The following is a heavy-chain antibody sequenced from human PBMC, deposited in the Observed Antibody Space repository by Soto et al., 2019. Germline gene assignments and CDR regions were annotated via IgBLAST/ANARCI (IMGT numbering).Heavy chain of an antibody. CDR2: TNHVGNT. J-gene: IGHJ5*02. CDR1: DGSFSGYY. V-gene: IGHV4-34*01. CDR3: ASGIRGVGAAGAVAWFDP. Sequence: SETLSLTCAVSDGSFSGYYWSWIRQPPGKGLEWIGETNHVGNTNYNPSLKSRVTISVDPSKKQFSLNLSSVTAADTAVYYCASGIRGVGAAGAVAWFDPWGQGTLVTVSS. D-gene: IGHD6-13*01.